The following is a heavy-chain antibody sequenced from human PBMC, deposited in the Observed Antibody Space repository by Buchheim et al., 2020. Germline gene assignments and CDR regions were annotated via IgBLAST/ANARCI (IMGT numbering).Heavy chain of an antibody. CDR1: GFTFSSFA. CDR3: AKVSDFWSGYYHV. V-gene: IGHV3-23*01. D-gene: IGHD3-3*01. Sequence: EVQLLESGGGLVQPGGSLRLSCAASGFTFSSFAMSWVRQSPGKGLEWVSAISGSGGSTYYADSVNGRFTISRDNSKNTLYVQMNSLRAEDTAAYYCAKVSDFWSGYYHVWGQGTL. CDR2: ISGSGGST. J-gene: IGHJ4*02.